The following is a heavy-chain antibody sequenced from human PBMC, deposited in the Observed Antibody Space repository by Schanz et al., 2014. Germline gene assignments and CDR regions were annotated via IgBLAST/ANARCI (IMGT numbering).Heavy chain of an antibody. CDR3: AASSGWHPSTDY. J-gene: IGHJ4*02. D-gene: IGHD6-19*01. CDR2: ISGSSRTI. CDR1: GFGFSSYS. V-gene: IGHV3-48*04. Sequence: VQLVESGGGLIQPGGSLRLSCAASGFGFSSYSMNWVRQAPGKGLEWVSYISGSSRTIYYADSMKGRFTISRDNAKSSLYLQMNSLRVEDTAVYYCAASSGWHPSTDYWGQGTLVTVSS.